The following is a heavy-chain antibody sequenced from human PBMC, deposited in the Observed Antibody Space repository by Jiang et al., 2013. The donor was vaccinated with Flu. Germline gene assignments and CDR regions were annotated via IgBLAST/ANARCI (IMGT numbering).Heavy chain of an antibody. CDR2: ISSSSSYI. CDR1: GFTFSSYS. D-gene: IGHD4-17*01. J-gene: IGHJ4*02. CDR3: AREQGLREYYFDY. Sequence: VQLLESGGGLVKPGGSLRLSCAASGFTFSSYSMNWVRQAPGKGLEWVSSISSSSSYIYYADSVKGRFTISRDNAKNSLYLQMNSLRAEDTAVYYCAREQGLREYYFDYWGQGTLVTVSS. V-gene: IGHV3-21*01.